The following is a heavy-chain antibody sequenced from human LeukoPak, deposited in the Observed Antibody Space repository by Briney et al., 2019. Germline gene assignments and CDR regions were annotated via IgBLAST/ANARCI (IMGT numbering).Heavy chain of an antibody. V-gene: IGHV3-30-3*01. D-gene: IGHD6-13*01. CDR3: AGPYSSSWSRPLNY. Sequence: PGGPLRLSCAASGFTFSSYAMHWVRQAPGKGLEWVAVISYDGSNKYYADSVKGRFTISRDNSKNTLYLQMNSLRAEDTAVYYCAGPYSSSWSRPLNYWGQGTLVTVSS. CDR1: GFTFSSYA. CDR2: ISYDGSNK. J-gene: IGHJ4*02.